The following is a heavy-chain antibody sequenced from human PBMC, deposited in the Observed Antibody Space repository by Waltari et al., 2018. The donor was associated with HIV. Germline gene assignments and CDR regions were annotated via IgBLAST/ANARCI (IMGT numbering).Heavy chain of an antibody. CDR2: INHSGTT. CDR1: GGSFSGYY. Sequence: QEQLQQWGAGLLKPSENLSLTCAVYGGSFSGYYLDLISQPPGKVLEWIEEINHSGTTNYNPSLKSRVTMSVDTSKRQFSLKLNSVTAADTAVYFCAYSYLTGSTLHPFWGQGTLVTVSS. D-gene: IGHD3-9*01. CDR3: AYSYLTGSTLHPF. J-gene: IGHJ4*01. V-gene: IGHV4-34*01.